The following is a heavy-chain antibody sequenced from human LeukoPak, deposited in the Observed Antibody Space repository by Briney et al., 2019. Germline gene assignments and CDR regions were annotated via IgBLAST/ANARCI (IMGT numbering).Heavy chain of an antibody. V-gene: IGHV4-61*08. CDR2: IYTSGTT. J-gene: IGHJ6*03. Sequence: SSETLSLTCTVSDGSISSPDHYWGWLRQPPGTGLEWIGRIYTSGTTQYNPSLNSRVTISVDTSKNQFSLRLSSVTAADTAVYYCARGRGPDYDYYYMDVWGKGTTVTVSS. CDR1: DGSISSPDHY. CDR3: ARGRGPDYDYYYMDV.